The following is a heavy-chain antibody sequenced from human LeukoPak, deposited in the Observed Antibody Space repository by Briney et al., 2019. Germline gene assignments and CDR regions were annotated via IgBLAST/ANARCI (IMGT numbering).Heavy chain of an antibody. Sequence: ASVKVSCKASGYTFTGYYMHWVRQAPGQGLEWMGWINPNSGGTNYAQKFQGRVTMTRDTSISTAYVELSRLRSDDTAVYYCARDIAYSSGQDYWGQGTLVTVSS. CDR3: ARDIAYSSGQDY. CDR1: GYTFTGYY. V-gene: IGHV1-2*02. J-gene: IGHJ4*02. D-gene: IGHD6-19*01. CDR2: INPNSGGT.